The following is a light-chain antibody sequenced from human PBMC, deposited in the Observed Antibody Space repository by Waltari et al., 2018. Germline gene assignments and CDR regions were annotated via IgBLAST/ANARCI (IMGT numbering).Light chain of an antibody. V-gene: IGLV3-1*01. Sequence: SYELTQPPSVSVSPGQTASITCPGDKLGDNYACWYQQKPGQSPVLVIYQENNRPSGIPERFSGSNSGNTATLTISGTQAMDEADYYCQAWDSSTAVVFGGGTKLTVL. J-gene: IGLJ2*01. CDR3: QAWDSSTAVV. CDR1: KLGDNY. CDR2: QEN.